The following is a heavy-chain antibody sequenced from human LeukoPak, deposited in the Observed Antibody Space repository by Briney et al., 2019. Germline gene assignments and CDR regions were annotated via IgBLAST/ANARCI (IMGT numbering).Heavy chain of an antibody. J-gene: IGHJ4*02. D-gene: IGHD1-26*01. Sequence: GGSLRLSCAASGFTFSSYAMHWVRQAPGKGLEWVAVISYDGSNKYYADSVKGRFTISRDNAKNSLYLQMNSLRAEDTALYHCARFRGSYDFDYWGQGTLVTVSS. CDR2: ISYDGSNK. V-gene: IGHV3-30-3*01. CDR3: ARFRGSYDFDY. CDR1: GFTFSSYA.